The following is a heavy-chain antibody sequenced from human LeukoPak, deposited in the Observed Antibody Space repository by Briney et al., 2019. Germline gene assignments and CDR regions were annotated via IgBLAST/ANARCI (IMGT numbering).Heavy chain of an antibody. CDR1: GGSISSYY. D-gene: IGHD4-23*01. V-gene: IGHV4-59*12. J-gene: IGHJ4*02. CDR3: ARGLVYGGNQGLFDF. Sequence: KASETLSLTRTVSGGSISSYYWSWIRQPPGKGLEWIGYIYYSGSTNYNPSLKSRVTISVDTSKNQFSLDLRSVTAADTAVYYCARGLVYGGNQGLFDFWGQRTQVTVSS. CDR2: IYYSGST.